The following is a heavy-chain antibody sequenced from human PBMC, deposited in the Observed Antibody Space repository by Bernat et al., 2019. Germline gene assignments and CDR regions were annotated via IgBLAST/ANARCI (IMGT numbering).Heavy chain of an antibody. D-gene: IGHD5-12*01. CDR3: ARVRNVDIVAMRGYFDN. J-gene: IGHJ4*02. CDR1: GFTFNNYW. V-gene: IGHV3-7*01. Sequence: EVQLVESGGGLVQPGGSLRLSCAASGFTFNNYWMSWVRQAPGKGLEWVANIKEDGSEKYYVDSVKGRFNISRDHAKNSLYLQVNSLRAEDAAVYYCARVRNVDIVAMRGYFDNWGQGTLVTVSS. CDR2: IKEDGSEK.